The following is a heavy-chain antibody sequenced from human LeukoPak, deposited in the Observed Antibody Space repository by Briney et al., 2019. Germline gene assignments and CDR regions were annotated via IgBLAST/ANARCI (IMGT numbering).Heavy chain of an antibody. V-gene: IGHV4-34*01. D-gene: IGHD2-2*01. CDR2: IKHSGTT. CDR3: ARRHQKGSSNSCYDY. CDR1: GGSFSGYY. J-gene: IGHJ4*02. Sequence: PSETLSLTCAVYGGSFSGYYWSWIRQPPGKGLEWIGEIKHSGTTNYNVSLKSRVTMSVETSKNQFSLKLSSVTAADTAVYYCARRHQKGSSNSCYDYWGRGTLVTVS.